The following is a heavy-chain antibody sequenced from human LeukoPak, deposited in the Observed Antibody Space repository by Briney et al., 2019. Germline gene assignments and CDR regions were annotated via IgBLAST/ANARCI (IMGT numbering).Heavy chain of an antibody. V-gene: IGHV1-2*02. D-gene: IGHD6-13*01. CDR3: ARESQLSSWYPVYY. Sequence: ASVKVSCKASGYTFTGYYMHWVRQAPGQGLEWMGWINPNSGGTNYAQKFQGRVTMTRDTSISTAYMELSRRRSDDTAVYYCARESQLSSWYPVYYWGQGTLVTVSS. CDR2: INPNSGGT. J-gene: IGHJ4*02. CDR1: GYTFTGYY.